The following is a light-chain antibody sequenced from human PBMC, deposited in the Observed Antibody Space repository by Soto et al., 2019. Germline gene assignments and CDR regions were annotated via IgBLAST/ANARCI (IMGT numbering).Light chain of an antibody. V-gene: IGKV3-20*01. CDR3: QRHDISPFP. CDR1: QSVSSTY. Sequence: EIVLTQSPGTLSLSPGERATLSCRASQSVSSTYLAWYQQKPGQAPRLLIYGASSRATGIPDRFSGSGSGTDFTLTISRLEPEDFAVYYRQRHDISPFPFGQGTKLEIK. CDR2: GAS. J-gene: IGKJ2*01.